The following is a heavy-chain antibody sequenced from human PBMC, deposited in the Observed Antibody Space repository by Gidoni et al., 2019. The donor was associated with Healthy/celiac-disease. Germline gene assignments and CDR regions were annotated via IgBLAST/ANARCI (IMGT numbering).Heavy chain of an antibody. Sequence: EVQLLESGGGLVQPGGSLRLSCAAAGFTFSSYAMSWVRQAPGKGLEWVSAISGSGGSTYYADSVKGRFTISRDNSKNTLYLQMNSLRAEDTAVYYCAKAPGWANAGKGWFDPWVQGTLVTVSS. D-gene: IGHD1-26*01. CDR3: AKAPGWANAGKGWFDP. CDR2: ISGSGGST. CDR1: GFTFSSYA. V-gene: IGHV3-23*01. J-gene: IGHJ5*02.